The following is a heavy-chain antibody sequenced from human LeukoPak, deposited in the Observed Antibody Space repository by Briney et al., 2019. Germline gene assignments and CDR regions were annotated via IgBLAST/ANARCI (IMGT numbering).Heavy chain of an antibody. V-gene: IGHV1-46*01. Sequence: RGTSVKVSCKASGYTFTSYYMHWVRQAPGQGLEWMGIINPSGGSASYAQKFQGRVTMTRDTSTSTVYMELSSLRSEDTAVYYCARGGDYGSGSTRRYFDYWGQGTLVTVSS. CDR1: GYTFTSYY. D-gene: IGHD3-10*01. CDR3: ARGGDYGSGSTRRYFDY. J-gene: IGHJ4*02. CDR2: INPSGGSA.